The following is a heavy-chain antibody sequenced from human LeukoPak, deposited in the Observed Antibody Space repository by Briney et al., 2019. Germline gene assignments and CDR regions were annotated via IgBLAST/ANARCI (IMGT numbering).Heavy chain of an antibody. V-gene: IGHV4-59*12. Sequence: SETLSLTCTVSGGSISSYYWSWIRQPPGKGLEWIGYICYSGSTNYNPSLKSRVTISVDTSKNQFSLKLSSVTAADTAVYYCARGGRGAAMNVWGQGTLVTVSS. CDR1: GGSISSYY. CDR2: ICYSGST. CDR3: ARGGRGAAMNV. D-gene: IGHD2-2*01. J-gene: IGHJ4*02.